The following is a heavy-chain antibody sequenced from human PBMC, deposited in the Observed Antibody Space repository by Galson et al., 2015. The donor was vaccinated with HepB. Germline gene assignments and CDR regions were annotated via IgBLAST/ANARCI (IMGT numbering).Heavy chain of an antibody. CDR2: IYYSGST. J-gene: IGHJ4*02. D-gene: IGHD5-12*01. Sequence: SETLSLTCTVSGGSISSSSYYWGWIRQPPGKGLEWIGRIYYSGSTYYNPSLKSRVTISVDTSKNQFSLKLSSVTAADTAVYYCASIRYGGYPGAFDYWGQGTLVTVSS. CDR1: GGSISSSSYY. CDR3: ASIRYGGYPGAFDY. V-gene: IGHV4-39*07.